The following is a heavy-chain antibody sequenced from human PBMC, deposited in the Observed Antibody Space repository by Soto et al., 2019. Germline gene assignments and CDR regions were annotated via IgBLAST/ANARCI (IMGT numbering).Heavy chain of an antibody. Sequence: EVQLLESEGGLVQPGGSLRLSCAASGFTFSSYAMSWVRQAPGKGLEWVSIISGSGDSTYYADSVKGRFTISRDNSKNTLYLQMNSLRAEDTAVYYCAKRTTGWYFDLWGRGTLVTVSS. V-gene: IGHV3-23*01. CDR2: ISGSGDST. CDR1: GFTFSSYA. CDR3: AKRTTGWYFDL. J-gene: IGHJ2*01.